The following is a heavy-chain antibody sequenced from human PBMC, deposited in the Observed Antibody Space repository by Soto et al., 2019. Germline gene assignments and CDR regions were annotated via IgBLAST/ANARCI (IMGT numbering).Heavy chain of an antibody. CDR2: IRRKANSYTT. J-gene: IGHJ6*02. V-gene: IGHV3-72*01. D-gene: IGHD6-19*01. Sequence: EVQLVESGGGLVQPGGSLRLSCAASGLIFSDYHMDWVRQAPGKGLEWVGRIRRKANSYTTEYAASVKGRFTISRDDSKKSLYLQMNSLKSEDTAVYYCAMLGGWSGGSSGMDVWGQGPTVTVSS. CDR1: GLIFSDYH. CDR3: AMLGGWSGGSSGMDV.